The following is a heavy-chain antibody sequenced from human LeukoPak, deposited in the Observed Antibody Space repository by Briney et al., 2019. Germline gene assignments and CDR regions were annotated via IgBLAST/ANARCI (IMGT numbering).Heavy chain of an antibody. CDR3: AKETQLTVSALFDY. V-gene: IGHV3-23*01. Sequence: PGGSLRLSCAASGFTFNNYAMSWFRQAPGKGLEWVSAISGSGGSTFYADSVKGRFTISRDSSKNTLFLQVNSLRAEDTAVYYCAKETQLTVSALFDYWGQGTLVTVSS. CDR1: GFTFNNYA. D-gene: IGHD1-1*01. J-gene: IGHJ4*02. CDR2: ISGSGGST.